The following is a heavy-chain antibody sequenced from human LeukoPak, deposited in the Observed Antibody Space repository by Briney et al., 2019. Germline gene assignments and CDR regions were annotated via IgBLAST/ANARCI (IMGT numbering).Heavy chain of an antibody. CDR2: IIPIFGTA. Sequence: SVKVSCKASGGTFSSYAISWVRQAPGQGLEWMGGIIPIFGTADYAQKFQGRVTITADESTSAAYMELSSLRSEDTAVYYCAVGYCSGGSCYGNPEPHVELYGMDVWGQGTTVTVSS. D-gene: IGHD2-15*01. CDR1: GGTFSSYA. J-gene: IGHJ6*02. CDR3: AVGYCSGGSCYGNPEPHVELYGMDV. V-gene: IGHV1-69*13.